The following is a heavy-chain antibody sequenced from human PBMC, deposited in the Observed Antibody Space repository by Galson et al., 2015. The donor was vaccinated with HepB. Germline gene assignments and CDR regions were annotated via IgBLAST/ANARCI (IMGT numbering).Heavy chain of an antibody. CDR3: ARGGFRAALVKLDH. CDR2: ISTYNGNT. Sequence: SVKVSCKASGYSFSSYGISWVRQVPGQGLEWMGWISTYNGNTNYAQKLQGRVTMTTDTSTTTDTSTTTVYMELRSLRSDDTAVYYCARGGFRAALVKLDHWGQGTLVTVSS. CDR1: GYSFSSYG. V-gene: IGHV1-18*01. D-gene: IGHD5-18*01. J-gene: IGHJ4*02.